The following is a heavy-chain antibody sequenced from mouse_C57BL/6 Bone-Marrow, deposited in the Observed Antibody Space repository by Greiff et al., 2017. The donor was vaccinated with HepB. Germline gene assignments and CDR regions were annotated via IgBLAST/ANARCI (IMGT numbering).Heavy chain of an antibody. D-gene: IGHD4-1*01. J-gene: IGHJ3*01. CDR2: ISDGGSYT. V-gene: IGHV5-4*01. CDR3: AREDWDGGFAY. Sequence: EVKLVESGGGLVKPGGSLKLSCTASGFTFSSYAMSWVRQTPEKRLEWVATISDGGSYTYYPDNVKGRFTISRDNAKNNLYLQMSHLKSEDTAMYDCAREDWDGGFAYWGQGTLVTVSA. CDR1: GFTFSSYA.